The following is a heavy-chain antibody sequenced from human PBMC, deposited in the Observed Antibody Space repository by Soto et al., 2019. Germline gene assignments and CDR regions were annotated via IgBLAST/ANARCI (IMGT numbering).Heavy chain of an antibody. CDR1: GGSISSHY. CDR2: IYYRGST. D-gene: IGHD1-26*01. V-gene: IGHV4-59*11. CDR3: ARDGREASGMDV. J-gene: IGHJ6*02. Sequence: SETLSLTCTVSGGSISSHYWSWVRQAPGKGLEWMGHIYYRGSTSYNPSLGSRSTISVDTSNNQFSLKLNSVTTADTAVYYCARDGREASGMDVWGQGTKVTVSS.